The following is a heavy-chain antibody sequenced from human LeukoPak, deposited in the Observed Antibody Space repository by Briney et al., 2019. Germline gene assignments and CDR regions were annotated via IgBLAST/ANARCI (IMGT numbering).Heavy chain of an antibody. CDR1: GFSFSSYE. Sequence: GGSLRLSCAASGFSFSSYEMNWVRQAPGKGLEWVSYISASGTTIYYADSVKGRFTISRDNAEKSLYLQMNSLRAEDTAVYYCARVPDCSCGSCYPRYFDFWGQGTLVTVPS. D-gene: IGHD2-15*01. J-gene: IGHJ4*02. CDR3: ARVPDCSCGSCYPRYFDF. CDR2: ISASGTTI. V-gene: IGHV3-48*03.